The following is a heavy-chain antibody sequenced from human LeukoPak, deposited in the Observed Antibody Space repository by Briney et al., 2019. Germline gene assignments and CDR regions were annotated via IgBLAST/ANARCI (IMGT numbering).Heavy chain of an antibody. V-gene: IGHV1-8*01. CDR3: ARGVYGAARYYYYYYYMDV. Sequence: ASVKVSCKASGYTFTSYNINWVPQATGQGLEWMGWMNPNSGNTGYAQKFQGRVTMTRNTSISTAYMELSSLRSGDTAVYYCARGVYGAARYYYYYYYMDVWGKGATVTVSS. D-gene: IGHD6-6*01. CDR2: MNPNSGNT. J-gene: IGHJ6*03. CDR1: GYTFTSYN.